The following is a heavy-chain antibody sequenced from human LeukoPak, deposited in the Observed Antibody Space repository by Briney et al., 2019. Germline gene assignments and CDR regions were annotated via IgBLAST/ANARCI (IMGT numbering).Heavy chain of an antibody. CDR1: GFTFSDYY. D-gene: IGHD3-22*01. V-gene: IGHV3-11*04. CDR2: ISSSGGTI. CDR3: AISAPNYYDSSGYYSYFQH. J-gene: IGHJ1*01. Sequence: PGGSLRLSCAASGFTFSDYYMSWIRQAPGKGLEWVSYISSSGGTIYYADSVKRRFTISRDNAKNSLYLQMNSLRAEDTAVYYCAISAPNYYDSSGYYSYFQHWGQGTLVTVSS.